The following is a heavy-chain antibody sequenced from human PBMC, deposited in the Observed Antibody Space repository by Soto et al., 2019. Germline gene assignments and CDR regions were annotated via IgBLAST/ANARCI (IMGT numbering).Heavy chain of an antibody. Sequence: GGSLRLSCAASGFTFSNYAMSWVRQAPGKGLEWVSAISGSGGSTYYADSVKGRFTISRDNSKNTLYLQMNSLRAEDTAVYYCAKTLSGAAAIYYLDYWGQGTLVTVSS. V-gene: IGHV3-23*01. J-gene: IGHJ4*02. CDR3: AKTLSGAAAIYYLDY. CDR1: GFTFSNYA. D-gene: IGHD6-13*01. CDR2: ISGSGGST.